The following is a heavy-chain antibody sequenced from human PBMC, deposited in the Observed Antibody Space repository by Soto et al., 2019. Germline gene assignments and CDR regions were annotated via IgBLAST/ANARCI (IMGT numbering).Heavy chain of an antibody. V-gene: IGHV1-8*01. J-gene: IGHJ4*02. Sequence: QVQLVQSGAEVKKPGASVKVSCKASGYTFTSYDINWVRQATGQGLEWMGWMNPNSGNTGYAQKLQGRVTMTRNTSISTAYMELSSLRSEDTAVYYCARARRSGTEYYFDYWGQGTLVTFSS. CDR2: MNPNSGNT. CDR3: ARARRSGTEYYFDY. D-gene: IGHD6-6*01. CDR1: GYTFTSYD.